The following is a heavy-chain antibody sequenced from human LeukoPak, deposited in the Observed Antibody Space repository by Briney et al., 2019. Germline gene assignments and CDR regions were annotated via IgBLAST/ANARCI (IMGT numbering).Heavy chain of an antibody. CDR3: VREGEHYHSASFDY. J-gene: IGHJ4*02. CDR1: GFTFTAYL. CDR2: MSSDGNAI. Sequence: PGGSLRLSRAASGFTFTAYLVHWVRQAPGKGLEWVAVMSSDGNAIFYADSVKGRFTISRDNSKNTLYLQMNSLRAEDTALHYCVREGEHYHSASFDYWGQGTLVTVSS. D-gene: IGHD2/OR15-2a*01. V-gene: IGHV3-30-3*01.